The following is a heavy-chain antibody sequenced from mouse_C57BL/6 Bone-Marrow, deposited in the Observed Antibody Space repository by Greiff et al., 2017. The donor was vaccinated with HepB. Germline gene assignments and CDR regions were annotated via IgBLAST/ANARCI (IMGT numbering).Heavy chain of an antibody. CDR2: IYPYNGVS. J-gene: IGHJ2*01. Sequence: VHVKQSGPELVKPGASVKISCKASGYSFTGYYMHWVKQSHGNILDWIGYIYPYNGVSSYNQKFKGKATLTVDKSSSTAYMELRSLTSEDSAVYYCARGGIYYYGSSPHFDYWGQGTTLTVSS. D-gene: IGHD1-1*01. V-gene: IGHV1-31*01. CDR1: GYSFTGYY. CDR3: ARGGIYYYGSSPHFDY.